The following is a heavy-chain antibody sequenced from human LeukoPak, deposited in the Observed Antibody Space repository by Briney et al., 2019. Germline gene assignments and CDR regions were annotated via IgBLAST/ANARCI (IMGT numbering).Heavy chain of an antibody. CDR3: ARVPYCSGGSCYWAFDI. Sequence: GGSLRLSCAASGFTFSSYSMNWVRQAPGKGLEWVSSISSSSSDIYHADSVKGRFTVSRDNAKNSLYLQMNSLRAEDTAVYYCARVPYCSGGSCYWAFDIWGQGTMVTVSS. CDR2: ISSSSSDI. V-gene: IGHV3-21*01. J-gene: IGHJ3*02. CDR1: GFTFSSYS. D-gene: IGHD2-15*01.